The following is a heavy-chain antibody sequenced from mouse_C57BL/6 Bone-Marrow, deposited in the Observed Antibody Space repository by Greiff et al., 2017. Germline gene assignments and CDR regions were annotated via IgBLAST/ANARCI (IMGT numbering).Heavy chain of an antibody. CDR1: GYSFTDYN. Sequence: EVKLVESGPELVKPGASVKISCKASGYSFTDYNMNWVKQSNGKNLEWIGVINPQYGTPSYNQKFKGKATLTVDQSSSTAYMQLNSLTSEDSAVYYCARHGRLRLDWYFDVWGTGTTVTVSS. D-gene: IGHD2-4*01. V-gene: IGHV1-39*01. CDR3: ARHGRLRLDWYFDV. J-gene: IGHJ1*03. CDR2: INPQYGTP.